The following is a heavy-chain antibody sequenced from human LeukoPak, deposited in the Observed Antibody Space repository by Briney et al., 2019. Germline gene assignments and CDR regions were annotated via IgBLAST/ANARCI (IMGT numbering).Heavy chain of an antibody. CDR1: GFTFSRDS. V-gene: IGHV3-48*01. CDR2: ISHDGAII. D-gene: IGHD3-9*01. CDR3: ARFDTLTGYCPDY. J-gene: IGHJ4*02. Sequence: PGGSLRLSCAASGFTFSRDSMNWVRQAPGKGLEWISYISHDGAIIYYADSVRGRFTISRDNARNSLDLQMNSLRVEDMAVYYCARFDTLTGYCPDYWGQGTLVTVSS.